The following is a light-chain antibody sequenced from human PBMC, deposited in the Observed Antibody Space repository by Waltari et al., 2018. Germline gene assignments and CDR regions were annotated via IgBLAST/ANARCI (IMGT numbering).Light chain of an antibody. CDR3: QQYNNWPPWT. CDR2: GAS. V-gene: IGKV3-15*01. Sequence: ETVMTQSPATLSVSPGERATLSCRPSQTFSSNLAWYKQKPGQAPKLLSYGASTRATGIPARSSGSGSGTQFNLTISILQSEDCAVYYCQQYNNWPPWTFGQGTKVEIK. CDR1: QTFSSN. J-gene: IGKJ1*01.